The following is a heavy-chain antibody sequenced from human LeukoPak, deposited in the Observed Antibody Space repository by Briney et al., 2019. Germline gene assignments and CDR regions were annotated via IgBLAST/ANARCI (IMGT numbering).Heavy chain of an antibody. V-gene: IGHV1-2*02. CDR1: GYTFTGYY. J-gene: IGHJ4*02. CDR2: INPNSGGT. Sequence: ASVKVSCKASGYTFTGYYMHWVRQAPGQGLEWMGWINPNSGGTNYAQKFQGRVTMTRDTSISTAYMALSRLRSDDTAVYYCARGELLWFGELSTSRKAFDYGGQRPLVTVSS. CDR3: ARGELLWFGELSTSRKAFDY. D-gene: IGHD3-10*01.